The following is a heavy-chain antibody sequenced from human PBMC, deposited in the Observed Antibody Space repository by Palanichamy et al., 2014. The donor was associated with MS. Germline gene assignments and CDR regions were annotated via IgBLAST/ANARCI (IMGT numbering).Heavy chain of an antibody. CDR1: GSISSSSYY. D-gene: IGHD6-19*01. CDR2: IYYSGST. J-gene: IGHJ5*02. CDR3: ARWDSSGWYERGGFDP. Sequence: QLQLQDGPRTGEAFGDPVPHLHCLCGSISSSSYYWGWIRQPPGKGLEWIGSIYYSGSTYYNPSLKSRVTISVDTSKNQFSLKLSSVTAADTAVYYCARWDSSGWYERGGFDPWGQGTLVTVSS. V-gene: IGHV4-39*01.